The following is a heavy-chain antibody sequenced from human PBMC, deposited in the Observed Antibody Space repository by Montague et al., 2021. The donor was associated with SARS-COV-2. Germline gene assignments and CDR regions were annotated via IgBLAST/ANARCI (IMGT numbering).Heavy chain of an antibody. CDR1: GGSISSNY. V-gene: IGHV4-59*08. CDR2: IYNSGST. J-gene: IGHJ4*02. Sequence: SETLSLTCTVSGGSISSNYWSWIRQPPGKGLEWIGYIYNSGSTNXNPSLKSQGTITVDTSKNQFSLKLSSVTAADTAVYYCARHESEWLRLYTYYFDYWGRGTLVTVSS. D-gene: IGHD5-12*01. CDR3: ARHESEWLRLYTYYFDY.